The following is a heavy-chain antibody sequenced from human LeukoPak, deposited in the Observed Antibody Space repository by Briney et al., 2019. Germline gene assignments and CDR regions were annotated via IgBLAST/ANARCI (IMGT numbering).Heavy chain of an antibody. V-gene: IGHV3-30*04. CDR2: ISNDGTYK. D-gene: IGHD3-10*01. CDR1: GFTFSNYA. CDR3: TRKSGGSQRKMDDWFNP. J-gene: IGHJ5*02. Sequence: GGSLRLSCAASGFTFSNYAMHWVGQAPDKGLEYVAVISNDGTYKYYGASVKGRFTISRDNSKNTLYLQMDSLRSEDTAVYSCTRKSGGSQRKMDDWFNPWGQGTLVIVSS.